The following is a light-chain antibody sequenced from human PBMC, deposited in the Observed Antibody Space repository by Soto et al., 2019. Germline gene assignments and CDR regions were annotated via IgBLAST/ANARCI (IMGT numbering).Light chain of an antibody. J-gene: IGKJ1*01. Sequence: DIQMTQSPSTLSASVGDRVIITCRASQSISTWLAWYQQKPGKVPNLLIYDASNLESGVPLRFSGSGSGTEFTLTISSLQPDDFATYYCQQCQNSWTFGQGTKVDIK. CDR1: QSISTW. V-gene: IGKV1-5*01. CDR2: DAS. CDR3: QQCQNSWT.